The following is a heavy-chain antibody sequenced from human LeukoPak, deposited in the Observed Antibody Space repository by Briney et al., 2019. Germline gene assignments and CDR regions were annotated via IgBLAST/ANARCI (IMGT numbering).Heavy chain of an antibody. V-gene: IGHV3-53*01. Sequence: GGSLRLSCAASGFTVSNNYMSWVRQAPGKGLEWVSVIYSGGSTYYADSVKGRFTISRDNSKNTLYLQMNSLRAEDTAVYYCARDKGGYDEDADYYGMDVWGRGTTVTVSS. J-gene: IGHJ6*02. D-gene: IGHD5-12*01. CDR1: GFTVSNNY. CDR2: IYSGGST. CDR3: ARDKGGYDEDADYYGMDV.